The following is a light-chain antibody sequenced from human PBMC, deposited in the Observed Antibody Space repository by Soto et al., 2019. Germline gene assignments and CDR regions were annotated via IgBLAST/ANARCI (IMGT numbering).Light chain of an antibody. V-gene: IGLV6-57*04. CDR3: QSYDISTVI. J-gene: IGLJ2*01. CDR2: EHN. Sequence: NFMLTQPLSVSESPGKTVTISCTRSGGSIASNYVQWYQQRPGSAPTTVIYEHNQRPSGVPDRFSGSTDGSSNSASLTISGLQTEDEADYYCQSYDISTVIFGGGTKLTVL. CDR1: GGSIASNY.